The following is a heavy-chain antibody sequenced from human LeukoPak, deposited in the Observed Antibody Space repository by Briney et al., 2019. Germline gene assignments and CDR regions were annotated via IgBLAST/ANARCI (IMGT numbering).Heavy chain of an antibody. CDR2: INHSGST. V-gene: IGHV4-34*01. CDR3: AREGGGYSYGHGRDDAFDI. D-gene: IGHD5-18*01. CDR1: GGSFSGYY. J-gene: IGHJ3*02. Sequence: SETLSLTCAVYGGSFSGYYWSWIRQPPGKGLEWIGEINHSGSTIYNPSLKSRVTISVDTSKNQFSLKLSSVTAADTAVYYCAREGGGYSYGHGRDDAFDIWGQGTMVTVSS.